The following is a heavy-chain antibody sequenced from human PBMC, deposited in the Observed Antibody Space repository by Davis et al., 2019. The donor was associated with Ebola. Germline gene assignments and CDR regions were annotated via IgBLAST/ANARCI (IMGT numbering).Heavy chain of an antibody. V-gene: IGHV3-30*02. CDR3: AKDLSGYDFWSGYNGYYYGMDV. CDR2: IWYDGSNK. CDR1: GFTFSDSS. J-gene: IGHJ6*02. Sequence: GESLKISCAASGFTFSDSSIHWVRQAPGKGLEWVAVIWYDGSNKYYADSVKGRFTISRDNSKNTLYLQMNSLRAEDTAVYYCAKDLSGYDFWSGYNGYYYGMDVWGQGTTVTVSS. D-gene: IGHD3-3*01.